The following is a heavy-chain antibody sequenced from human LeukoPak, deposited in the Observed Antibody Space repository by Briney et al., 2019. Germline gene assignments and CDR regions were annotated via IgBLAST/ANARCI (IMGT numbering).Heavy chain of an antibody. Sequence: GGSLRLSCAASGFTFSSYWVHWVRQAPGKGLVWVSRINSDGSSTSYADSVKGRFTISRDNAKNTLYLQMNSLRAEDTAVYYCARDGDPYYYDSSGYSNGYWGQGTLVTVSS. J-gene: IGHJ4*02. D-gene: IGHD3-22*01. V-gene: IGHV3-74*01. CDR3: ARDGDPYYYDSSGYSNGY. CDR2: INSDGSST. CDR1: GFTFSSYW.